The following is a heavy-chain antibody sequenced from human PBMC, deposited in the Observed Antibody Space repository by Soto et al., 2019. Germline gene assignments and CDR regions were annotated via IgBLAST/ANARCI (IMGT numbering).Heavy chain of an antibody. CDR2: IYSGGGT. D-gene: IGHD6-19*01. CDR3: ARDGNPGYSSHPEYFQH. CDR1: GFTVSSNY. V-gene: IGHV3-53*01. Sequence: GGSLRLSCAASGFTVSSNYMSWVRQAPGKGLEWVSVIYSGGGTYYADSVKGRFTISRDNSKNTLYLQMNSLRAEDTAVYYCARDGNPGYSSHPEYFQHWGQGTLVTVSS. J-gene: IGHJ1*01.